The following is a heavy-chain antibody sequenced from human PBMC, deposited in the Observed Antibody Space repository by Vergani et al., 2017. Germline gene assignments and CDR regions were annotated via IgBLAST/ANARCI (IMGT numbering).Heavy chain of an antibody. CDR1: GYSFTSYW. D-gene: IGHD3-10*01. CDR3: ARRVTMVRGVISKYDAFDI. J-gene: IGHJ3*02. Sequence: EVQLVQSGAEVKKPGESLKISCMGSGYSFTSYWIGWVRQMPGKGLEWMGIIYPGDSDTRYSPSFQGQVTISADKSISTAYLQWSSLKASDTAMYYCARRVTMVRGVISKYDAFDIWGQGTMVTVSS. V-gene: IGHV5-51*01. CDR2: IYPGDSDT.